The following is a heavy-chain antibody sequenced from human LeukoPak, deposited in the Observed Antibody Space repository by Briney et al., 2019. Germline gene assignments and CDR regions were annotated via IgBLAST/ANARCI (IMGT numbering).Heavy chain of an antibody. CDR2: ISYDGSNK. V-gene: IGHV3-30*01. CDR3: ARLFRQQQLVREPDY. D-gene: IGHD6-13*01. CDR1: GFTFSSYA. Sequence: GSLRLSCAASGFTFSSYAMHWVRQAPGKGLEWVAVISYDGSNKYYADSVKGRFTISRDNSKNTLYLQMNSLRAEDTAVYYCARLFRQQQLVREPDYWGQGTLVTVSS. J-gene: IGHJ4*02.